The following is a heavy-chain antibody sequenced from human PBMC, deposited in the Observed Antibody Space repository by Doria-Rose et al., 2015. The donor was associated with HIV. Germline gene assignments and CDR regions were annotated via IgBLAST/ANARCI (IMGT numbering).Heavy chain of an antibody. CDR3: ARIKSSRWYHKYYFDF. V-gene: IGHV2-26*01. CDR2: IFSDDAR. Sequence: SGPVLVKPTETLTLTCTVSGVSLSSPGMGGSWIRQPPGKALEWLANIFSDDARSYKTPLKSRLTISRDTSKSQVVLTMTDIDPVDTATYYCARIKSSRWYHKYYFDFWGQGTLVIVSA. D-gene: IGHD6-13*01. CDR1: GVSLSSPGMG. J-gene: IGHJ4*02.